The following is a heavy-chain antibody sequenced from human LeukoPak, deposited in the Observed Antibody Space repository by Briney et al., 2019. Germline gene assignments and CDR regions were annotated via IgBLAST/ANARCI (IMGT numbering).Heavy chain of an antibody. V-gene: IGHV3-73*01. D-gene: IGHD1-26*01. Sequence: GGSLKLSCAASGFTLSDSAIHWVPQASGKGLEWVGLIDRPAKSYATAYGASVGGRFTISRDDSKNTAYLQMDSLKTEDTALYYCTRDRGTYNWLDPWGQGTLVTVSS. J-gene: IGHJ5*02. CDR1: GFTLSDSA. CDR3: TRDRGTYNWLDP. CDR2: IDRPAKSYAT.